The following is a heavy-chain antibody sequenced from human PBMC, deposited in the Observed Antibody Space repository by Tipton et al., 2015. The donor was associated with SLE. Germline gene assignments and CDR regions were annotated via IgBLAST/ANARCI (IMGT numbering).Heavy chain of an antibody. CDR2: ICTSGST. CDR1: GGSISSGSYS. D-gene: IGHD2-2*01. Sequence: TLSLTCTVSGGSISSGSYSWSWIRQPAGKGLEWIGRICTSGSTNYNPSLKSRVTISVDTSKNQFSLKLSSVTAADTAVYYCAREPVGVPAAAYFDYWGQGTLVTVSS. J-gene: IGHJ4*02. V-gene: IGHV4-61*02. CDR3: AREPVGVPAAAYFDY.